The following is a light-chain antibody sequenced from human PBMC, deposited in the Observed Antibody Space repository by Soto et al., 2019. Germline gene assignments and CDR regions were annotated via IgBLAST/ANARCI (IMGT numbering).Light chain of an antibody. CDR3: AAWDDSLNGGV. J-gene: IGLJ3*02. Sequence: QSVLTQPPSASVTPGQRVTIACSGSSSNIGSNTVNWYQQLPGTAPKLLIYSNNQRPSGVPDRFSGSKSGTSASLAISGLQSEDEADYYCAAWDDSLNGGVFGGGTKVTVL. CDR1: SSNIGSNT. CDR2: SNN. V-gene: IGLV1-44*01.